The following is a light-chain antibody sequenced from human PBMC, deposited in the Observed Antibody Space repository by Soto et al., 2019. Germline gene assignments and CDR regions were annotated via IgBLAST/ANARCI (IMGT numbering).Light chain of an antibody. J-gene: IGKJ4*01. V-gene: IGKV3D-20*01. CDR1: QTISNNF. CDR3: HQCDKLIT. Sequence: EIVLTQSPATLSLSPGERATLSCGASQTISNNFLAWYQQRPGLAPRLLIYAASNGAAGIPDRFSGSGYGTYFSLTISRLEPEDFAVYSCHQCDKLITFGGGTKVQI. CDR2: AAS.